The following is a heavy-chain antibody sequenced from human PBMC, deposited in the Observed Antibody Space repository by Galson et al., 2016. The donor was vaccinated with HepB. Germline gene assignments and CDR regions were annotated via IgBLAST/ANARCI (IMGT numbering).Heavy chain of an antibody. J-gene: IGHJ4*01. CDR3: ARGGYYDESGYHTGLDY. D-gene: IGHD3-16*01. CDR1: GYTFKTYA. V-gene: IGHV1-3*01. Sequence: SVKVSCKASGYTFKTYAFRWVRQAPGQGLECMGWINADNGITKSSQNFQGRVTITRDTTASTVYMELSSLRPDDTAVYYCARGGYYDESGYHTGLDYGGHGTLVTVSS. CDR2: INADNGIT.